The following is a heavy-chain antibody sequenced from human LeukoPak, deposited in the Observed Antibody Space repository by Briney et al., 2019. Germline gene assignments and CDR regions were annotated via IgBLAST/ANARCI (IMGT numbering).Heavy chain of an antibody. Sequence: SETLSLTCTVSGGSISTYYWSWIRQPPGKGLEWIGYVYYSGSTNYNPSLKSRVTISLDTSRNQFSLKLNSVTAADTAVYYCAKSNGYGLIDIWGQGTMVTVSS. CDR3: AKSNGYGLIDI. V-gene: IGHV4-59*12. CDR1: GGSISTYY. D-gene: IGHD3-22*01. CDR2: VYYSGST. J-gene: IGHJ3*02.